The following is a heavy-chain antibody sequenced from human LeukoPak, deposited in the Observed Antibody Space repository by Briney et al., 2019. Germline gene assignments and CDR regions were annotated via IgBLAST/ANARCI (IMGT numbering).Heavy chain of an antibody. CDR2: IRSKANSYAT. D-gene: IGHD6-19*01. J-gene: IGHJ1*01. CDR1: GFTFSGST. CDR3: TSPQADSGATYFRH. V-gene: IGHV3-73*01. Sequence: QPGGSLKLSCAASGFTFSGSTIHWVRQASGKGLEWIGRIRSKANSYATAYAASVKGRFTISRDDAKNTAYLQMDSLKTEDTAVYYCTSPQADSGATYFRHWGQCTLVTVSS.